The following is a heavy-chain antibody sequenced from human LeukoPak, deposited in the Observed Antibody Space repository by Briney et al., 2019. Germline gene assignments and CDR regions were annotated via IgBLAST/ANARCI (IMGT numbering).Heavy chain of an antibody. Sequence: PSETLSLTCTVSGGSISSGGYYWRWIRQHPGTGLEWIGYIYYSGSTYYNPSLKSRVTISVDTSKNQFSLKLSSVTAADTAVYYCARGPYYYDSSGYYLGHFDYWGQGTLVTVSS. D-gene: IGHD3-22*01. CDR2: IYYSGST. J-gene: IGHJ4*02. V-gene: IGHV4-31*03. CDR1: GGSISSGGYY. CDR3: ARGPYYYDSSGYYLGHFDY.